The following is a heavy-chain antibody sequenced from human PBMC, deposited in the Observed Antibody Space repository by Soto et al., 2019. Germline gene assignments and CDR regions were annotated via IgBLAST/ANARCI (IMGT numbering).Heavy chain of an antibody. CDR2: VKEGGHP. CDR3: ARGQEGVVATH. CDR1: GGSLSGDY. V-gene: IGHV4-34*01. Sequence: QEQLQQWGAGLLKPSETLPLNCSVTGGSLSGDYWSWIRQPPGKGLEWIGEVKEGGHPNYSPSLRGRVTISSDTSNNQFSLRLNSVTAADTGVYYCARGQEGVVATHWDQGSLVTVSS. J-gene: IGHJ4*02. D-gene: IGHD5-12*01.